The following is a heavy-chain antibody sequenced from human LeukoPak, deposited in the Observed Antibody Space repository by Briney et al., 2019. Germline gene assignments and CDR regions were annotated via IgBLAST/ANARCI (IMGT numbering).Heavy chain of an antibody. CDR2: IVVGSGNT. J-gene: IGHJ4*02. CDR1: GFTFTSSA. V-gene: IGHV1-58*02. Sequence: ASVKVSCKASGFTFTSSAMQWVRQARGQRLEWIGWIVVGSGNTNYAQKFQERVTITRDMSTSTAYMELSSLRSEDTAVYYCAADDILTGSFDYWGQGTLVTVSS. D-gene: IGHD3-9*01. CDR3: AADDILTGSFDY.